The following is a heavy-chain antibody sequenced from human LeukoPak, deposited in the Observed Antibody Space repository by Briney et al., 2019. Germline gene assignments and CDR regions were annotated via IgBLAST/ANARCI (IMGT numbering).Heavy chain of an antibody. Sequence: GAPVKVSCKASGYTFTSYGISWVRQAPGQGLEWMGWISAYNGNTNYAQKLQGRVTMTTHTSTSTDYMELRSVRSDDAAEYYCAREGVRGVKIDYYYYMDVWGKGTTVTVSS. CDR3: AREGVRGVKIDYYYYMDV. CDR1: GYTFTSYG. D-gene: IGHD3-10*01. J-gene: IGHJ6*03. CDR2: ISAYNGNT. V-gene: IGHV1-18*01.